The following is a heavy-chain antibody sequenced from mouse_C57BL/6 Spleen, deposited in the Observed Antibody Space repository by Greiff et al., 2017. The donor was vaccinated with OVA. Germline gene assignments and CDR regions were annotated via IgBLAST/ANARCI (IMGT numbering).Heavy chain of an antibody. CDR3: ARSRANWDGFMDY. V-gene: IGHV1-54*01. Sequence: VQLQQSGAELVRPGTSVKVSCKASGYAFTNYLIEWVKQRPGQGLEWIGVINPGSGGTNYNEKFKGKATLTADKSSSTAYMQLSSLTSEDSAVYFCARSRANWDGFMDYWGQGTSVTVSS. CDR1: GYAFTNYL. J-gene: IGHJ4*01. CDR2: INPGSGGT. D-gene: IGHD4-1*01.